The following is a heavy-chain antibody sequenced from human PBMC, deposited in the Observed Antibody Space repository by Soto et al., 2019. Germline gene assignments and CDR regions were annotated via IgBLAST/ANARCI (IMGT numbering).Heavy chain of an antibody. CDR1: GYTFTSYD. V-gene: IGHV1-8*01. D-gene: IGHD3-10*01. J-gene: IGHJ4*02. CDR2: MNPNSGNT. Sequence: QVQLVQSGAEVKKPGASVKVSCKASGYTFTSYDINWVRQATGQGVEWMGWMNPNSGNTGYAQKFQGRVTMTRNTSISTAYMELSSLRSEDTAVYYCARGFRDYYGSWSFGYYWGQGTLVTVSS. CDR3: ARGFRDYYGSWSFGYY.